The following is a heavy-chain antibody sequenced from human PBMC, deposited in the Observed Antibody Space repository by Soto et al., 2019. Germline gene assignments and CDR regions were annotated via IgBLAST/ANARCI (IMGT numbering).Heavy chain of an antibody. CDR3: AKDLCRGFYCHYYYYGMDV. Sequence: EVQLLESGGGLVQPGGSLRLSCAASGFTFSNFAMSWVRQAPGKGLEWVSGISGSGDSTKHADSVKGRFTISRDTSKNTLYLQMNSLRAEDTAVYYCAKDLCRGFYCHYYYYGMDVWGQRTTVTVSS. V-gene: IGHV3-23*01. J-gene: IGHJ6*02. D-gene: IGHD1-26*01. CDR2: ISGSGDST. CDR1: GFTFSNFA.